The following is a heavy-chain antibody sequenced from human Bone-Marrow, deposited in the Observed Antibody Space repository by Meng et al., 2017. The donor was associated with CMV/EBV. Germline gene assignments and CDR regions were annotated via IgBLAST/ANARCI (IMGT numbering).Heavy chain of an antibody. J-gene: IGHJ4*02. D-gene: IGHD6-13*01. CDR3: TRPGIQQLLFDY. CDR2: IRSKANSYAT. Sequence: GESLKISCATSGFTFSGFGIHWVRQASGKGLEWVGRIRSKANSYATAYAASVKGRFTISRDDSKNTAYLQMNSLKTEDTAVYYCTRPGIQQLLFDYWGQGTPVTVPS. CDR1: GFTFSGFG. V-gene: IGHV3-73*01.